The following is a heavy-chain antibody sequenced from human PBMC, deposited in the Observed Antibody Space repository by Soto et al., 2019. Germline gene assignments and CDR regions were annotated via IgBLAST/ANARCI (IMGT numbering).Heavy chain of an antibody. CDR1: GYTFTGYY. D-gene: IGHD3-9*01. CDR3: ARDPASFYYDILTGYQNWFDP. CDR2: INPNSGGT. Sequence: ASVKVSCKASGYTFTGYYMHWVRQAPGQGLEWMGWINPNSGGTNYAQKFQGRVTMTRDTSISTAYMELSRLRSDDTAVYYCARDPASFYYDILTGYQNWFDPWGQGTLVTVSS. V-gene: IGHV1-2*02. J-gene: IGHJ5*02.